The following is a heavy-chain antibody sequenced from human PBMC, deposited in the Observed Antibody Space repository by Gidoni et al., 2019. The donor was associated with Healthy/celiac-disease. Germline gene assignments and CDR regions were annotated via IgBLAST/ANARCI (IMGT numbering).Heavy chain of an antibody. D-gene: IGHD5-12*01. CDR2: ISGSGGST. J-gene: IGHJ4*02. V-gene: IGHV3-23*01. Sequence: EVQLLESGGGLVQPGGSLRLSCAASGFTFSSDAMSWVRQAPGKGLEWVSAISGSGGSTYYADSVKGRFTIARDNSKNTLYLQMNSLRAEDTAVYYCAKGAGHIVATGPGDYWGQGTLVTVSS. CDR1: GFTFSSDA. CDR3: AKGAGHIVATGPGDY.